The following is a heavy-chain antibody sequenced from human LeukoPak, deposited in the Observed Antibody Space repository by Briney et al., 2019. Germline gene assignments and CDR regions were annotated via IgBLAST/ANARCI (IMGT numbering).Heavy chain of an antibody. Sequence: PSETLSLTCAVCGGSFSGYYWSWIRQPPGKGLEWIGEINHSGSTNYNPSLKSRVTISVDTSKNQFSLKLSSVTAADTAVYYCARASTTYCSSTSCYKRYYYYGMDVWGQGTTVTVSS. CDR1: GGSFSGYY. CDR3: ARASTTYCSSTSCYKRYYYYGMDV. D-gene: IGHD2-2*01. J-gene: IGHJ6*02. V-gene: IGHV4-34*01. CDR2: INHSGST.